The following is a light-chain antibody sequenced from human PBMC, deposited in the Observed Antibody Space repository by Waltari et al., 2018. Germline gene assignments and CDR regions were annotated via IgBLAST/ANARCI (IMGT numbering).Light chain of an antibody. CDR1: YSHMGNAINR. CDR2: ENK. J-gene: IGLJ1*01. CDR3: VAWDDTLNGLL. Sequence: QSALTQPPPGSGAPGQTVTIHVSGTYSHMGNAINRICWHQQLPGKAPKVLIYENKHRPSGVPDRCSGSRSGSTASLVISALRSEDEADYYGVAWDDTLNGLLFGTGTKVTVL. V-gene: IGLV1-47*01.